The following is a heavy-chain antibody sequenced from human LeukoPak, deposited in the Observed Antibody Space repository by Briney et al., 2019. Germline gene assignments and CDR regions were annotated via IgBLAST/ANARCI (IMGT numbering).Heavy chain of an antibody. J-gene: IGHJ3*02. D-gene: IGHD2-2*01. CDR1: GFTFSSYA. V-gene: IGHV3-30*04. CDR2: ISYDGSNK. CDR3: ARESGLVVLWSDAFDI. Sequence: PGGSLRLSCAASGFTFSSYAMHWVRQAPGKGPEWVAVISYDGSNKYYADSVKGRFTISRDNSKNTLYLQMNSLRAEDTAVYYCARESGLVVLWSDAFDIWGQGTMVTVSS.